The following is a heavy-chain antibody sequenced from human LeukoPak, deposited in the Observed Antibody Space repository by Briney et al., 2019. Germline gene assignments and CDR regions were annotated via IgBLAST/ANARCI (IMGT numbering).Heavy chain of an antibody. V-gene: IGHV3-30*18. Sequence: GGSLRLSCAASGFTFSSYGMHWVRQAPGKGLEWVAVISYDGSNKYYADSVKGRFTISRDNSKNTLYLQMNSLRAEDTAVYYCAKDLMEQWLDGSYWYFDLWGRGTLVTVSS. CDR3: AKDLMEQWLDGSYWYFDL. J-gene: IGHJ2*01. CDR2: ISYDGSNK. D-gene: IGHD6-19*01. CDR1: GFTFSSYG.